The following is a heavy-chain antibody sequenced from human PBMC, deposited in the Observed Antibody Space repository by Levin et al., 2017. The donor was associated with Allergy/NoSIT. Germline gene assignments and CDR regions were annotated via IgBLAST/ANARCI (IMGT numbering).Heavy chain of an antibody. CDR1: GGSFSGYY. J-gene: IGHJ6*02. D-gene: IGHD2-2*01. Sequence: PSETLSLTCAVYGGSFSGYYWSWIRQPPGKGLEWIGEINHSGSTNYNPSLKSRVTISVDTSKNQFSLKLSSVTAADTAVYYCARVGCSSTSCSQTYYYYGMDVWGQGTTVTVSS. V-gene: IGHV4-34*01. CDR2: INHSGST. CDR3: ARVGCSSTSCSQTYYYYGMDV.